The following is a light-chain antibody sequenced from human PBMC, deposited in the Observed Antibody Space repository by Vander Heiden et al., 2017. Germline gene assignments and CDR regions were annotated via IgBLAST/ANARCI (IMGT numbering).Light chain of an antibody. V-gene: IGKV3-11*01. CDR2: DAS. CDR3: QQRSNWPLALT. CDR1: QSVSSY. Sequence: EIVLTQSPATLSLSPGERATLSCRASQSVSSYLAWYQQKPGQAPRLLIYDASNRATGIPARFSGSGSGTDFTLTISSLEPEDFAVHYCQQRSNWPLALTFGGGTKVEIK. J-gene: IGKJ4*01.